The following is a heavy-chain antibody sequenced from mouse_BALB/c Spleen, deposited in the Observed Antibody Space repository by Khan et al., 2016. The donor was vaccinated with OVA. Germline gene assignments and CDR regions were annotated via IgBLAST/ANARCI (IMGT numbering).Heavy chain of an antibody. D-gene: IGHD4-1*01. Sequence: EVELVESGGDIEKPRGSVTLSCRASRYTFKSYSMLWLPQTPDKGVEGLAYMKSGCYDTYYPHSVKGRFNLTRDNAKNTLYLQMSDLKSEDTAMYYCADHLTGSFAYWGQGTLVTVSA. CDR3: ADHLTGSFAY. CDR2: MKSGCYDT. CDR1: RYTFKSYS. J-gene: IGHJ3*01. V-gene: IGHV5-6*01.